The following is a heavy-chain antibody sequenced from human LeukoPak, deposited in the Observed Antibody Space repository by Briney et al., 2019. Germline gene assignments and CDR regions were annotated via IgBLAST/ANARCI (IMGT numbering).Heavy chain of an antibody. CDR1: GGSISSSSYY. CDR3: AGGIAVAGKRVNWFDP. Sequence: PSETLSLTCTASGGSISSSSYYWGWIRQPPGKGLEWIGSIYYSGSTYYNPSLKSRVTISVDTSKNQFSLKLSSVTAADTAVYYCAGGIAVAGKRVNWFDPWGQGTLVTVSS. J-gene: IGHJ5*02. CDR2: IYYSGST. D-gene: IGHD6-19*01. V-gene: IGHV4-39*07.